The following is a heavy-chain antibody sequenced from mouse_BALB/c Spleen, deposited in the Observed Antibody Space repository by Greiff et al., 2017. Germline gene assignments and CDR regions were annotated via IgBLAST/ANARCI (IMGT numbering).Heavy chain of an antibody. D-gene: IGHD1-2*01. V-gene: IGHV1-20*02. CDR2: INPYNGDT. CDR1: GYSFTGYF. J-gene: IGHJ1*01. CDR3: ARDYGYDWYFDV. Sequence: EVQLQQSGPELVKPGASVKISCKASGYSFTGYFMNWVMQSHGKSLEWIGRINPYNGDTFYNQKFKGKATLTVDKSSSTAHMELRSLASEDSAVYYCARDYGYDWYFDVWGAGTTVTVSS.